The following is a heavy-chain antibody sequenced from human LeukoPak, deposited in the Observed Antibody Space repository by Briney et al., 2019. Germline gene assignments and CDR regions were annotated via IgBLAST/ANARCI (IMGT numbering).Heavy chain of an antibody. V-gene: IGHV4-34*01. CDR1: DGSFSGYY. CDR2: INHSGST. D-gene: IGHD3-22*01. J-gene: IGHJ4*02. Sequence: PETLSLTCAVYDGSFSGYYWSWIRQPPGKGLEWIGEINHSGSTNYNLSLKSRVTISVDTSKNQFSLKLSSVTAADTAVYYCARGSHYYDSSGYGYWGQGTLVTVSS. CDR3: ARGSHYYDSSGYGY.